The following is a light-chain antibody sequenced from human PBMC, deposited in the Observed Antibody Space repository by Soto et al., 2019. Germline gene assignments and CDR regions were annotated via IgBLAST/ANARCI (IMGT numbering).Light chain of an antibody. CDR2: TNN. CDR3: GAWDESLNGYV. CDR1: SSNIGINT. J-gene: IGLJ1*01. V-gene: IGLV1-44*01. Sequence: QSVLTQPPSASGTPGQRVTISWSGGSSNIGINTVNWYQQFPGTAPKALIHTNNQRPSGVPGRFSGSKSGTSASLAISGLQSGDEADYYCGAWDESLNGYVFGTGTKVTVL.